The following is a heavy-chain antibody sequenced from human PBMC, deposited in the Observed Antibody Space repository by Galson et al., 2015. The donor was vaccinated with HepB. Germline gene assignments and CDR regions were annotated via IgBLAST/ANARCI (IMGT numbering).Heavy chain of an antibody. V-gene: IGHV1-69*13. CDR1: GGTFSSYA. CDR2: IIPIFGTA. D-gene: IGHD4-17*01. CDR3: ASPTLYGDYDFDY. J-gene: IGHJ4*02. Sequence: SVKVSCKASGGTFSSYAISWVRQAPGQGLEWMGGIIPIFGTANYAQKFQGRVTITADESTSTAYVELSSLRSEDTAVYYCASPTLYGDYDFDYWDQGTLVTVSS.